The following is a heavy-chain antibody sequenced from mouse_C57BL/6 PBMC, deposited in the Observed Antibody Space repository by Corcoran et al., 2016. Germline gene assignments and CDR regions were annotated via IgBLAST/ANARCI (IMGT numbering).Heavy chain of an antibody. J-gene: IGHJ4*01. D-gene: IGHD2-2*01. Sequence: QVQLQQSGPELVKPGASVKISCKASGYTFTDYYINWVKQRPGQGLEWIGWIFPGSGSTYYNEKFKGKATLTVDKSSSTAYMLISSLTSEDSAVYCCARLGYDRAMDYWGQGTSVTVSS. CDR3: ARLGYDRAMDY. V-gene: IGHV1-75*01. CDR2: IFPGSGST. CDR1: GYTFTDYY.